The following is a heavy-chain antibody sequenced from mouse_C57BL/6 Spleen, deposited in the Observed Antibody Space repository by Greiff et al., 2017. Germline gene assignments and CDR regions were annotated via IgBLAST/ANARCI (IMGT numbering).Heavy chain of an antibody. CDR2: IYPGSGST. CDR3: ARGGNYWYFEV. D-gene: IGHD2-1*01. J-gene: IGHJ1*03. V-gene: IGHV1-55*01. Sequence: QVQLQQSGAELVKPGASVKLSCTASGFTFTSYWITWVKQRPGQGLEWIGDIYPGSGSTNYNEKFKSKATLTVDTSSSTAYMQLSSLTSEDSAVYCCARGGNYWYFEVWGTGTTVTVSS. CDR1: GFTFTSYW.